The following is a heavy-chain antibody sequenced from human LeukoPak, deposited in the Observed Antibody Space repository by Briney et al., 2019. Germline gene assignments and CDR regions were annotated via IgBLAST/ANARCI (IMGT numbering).Heavy chain of an antibody. CDR2: ISSSSSYI. CDR3: ARGGRTTLTFIAAAGIGAFDI. Sequence: TGGSLRLSCAASGFTFSSYSMNWVRQAPGKGLEWVSSISSSSSYIYYADSVKGRFTISRDNAKNSLYLQMNSLRAEDTAVYYCARGGRTTLTFIAAAGIGAFDIWGQGTMVTVSS. V-gene: IGHV3-21*01. J-gene: IGHJ3*02. CDR1: GFTFSSYS. D-gene: IGHD6-13*01.